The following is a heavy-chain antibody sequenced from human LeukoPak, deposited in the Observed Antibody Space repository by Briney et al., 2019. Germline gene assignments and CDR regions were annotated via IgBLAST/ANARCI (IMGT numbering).Heavy chain of an antibody. CDR1: GFTFSDFY. J-gene: IGHJ4*02. CDR2: ISGSSSNT. D-gene: IGHD2-15*01. CDR3: TRHPAEGDY. Sequence: PGGSLRLSCAASGFTFSDFYMSWIRQAPGKGLESVPYISGSSSNTNYADSVKGRFTISRDNAKKTLYLQMNSLRPEDAAVYYCTRHPAEGDYWGQGTLVTVSS. V-gene: IGHV3-11*03.